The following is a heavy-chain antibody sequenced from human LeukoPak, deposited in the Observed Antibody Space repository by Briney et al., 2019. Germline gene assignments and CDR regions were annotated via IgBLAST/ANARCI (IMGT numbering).Heavy chain of an antibody. J-gene: IGHJ5*02. CDR3: ARGLRGYYVP. D-gene: IGHD3-22*01. CDR1: GGSISSGGYS. CDR2: IYHSGST. V-gene: IGHV4-30-2*01. Sequence: SETLSLTCAVSGGSISSGGYSWSWIRQPPGKGLEWIGYIYHSGSTYYNPSLKSRVTISADRSKNQFSLKLSSVTAADTAVYYCARGLRGYYVPWGQGTLVTVSS.